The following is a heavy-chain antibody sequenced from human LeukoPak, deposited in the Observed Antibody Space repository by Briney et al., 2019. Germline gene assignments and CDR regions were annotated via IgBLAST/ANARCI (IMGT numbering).Heavy chain of an antibody. CDR1: GYSFTSYW. CDR3: ARLGGLYYGSGSGGMDV. V-gene: IGHV5-51*01. Sequence: GASLQISCKGSGYSFTSYWIGWVRQLPGKGLEWMGIIYPGDSDTRYSPSFQGQVTISADKSISTAYLQWSSLKASDTAMYYCARLGGLYYGSGSGGMDVWGQGTTVTVSS. D-gene: IGHD3-10*01. CDR2: IYPGDSDT. J-gene: IGHJ6*02.